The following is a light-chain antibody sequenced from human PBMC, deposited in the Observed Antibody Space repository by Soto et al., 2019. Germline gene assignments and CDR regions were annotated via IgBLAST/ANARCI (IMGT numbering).Light chain of an antibody. CDR3: HQYNNWSPWT. CDR2: GAS. V-gene: IGKV3-15*01. J-gene: IGKJ1*01. CDR1: QSVSSH. Sequence: EVVMTQSPATLSVSPGERATLSCRASQSVSSHLAWYQQKPGQAPRLLIYGASTRATGIPARFSGRGYGTAFALTISSLQSEDFAVYYCHQYNNWSPWTFGQGTKVEIK.